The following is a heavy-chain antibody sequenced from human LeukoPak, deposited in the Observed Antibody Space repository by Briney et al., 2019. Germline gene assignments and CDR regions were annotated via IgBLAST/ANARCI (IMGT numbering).Heavy chain of an antibody. CDR2: INSDGRST. V-gene: IGHV3-74*01. D-gene: IGHD3-3*01. CDR1: GFTFSTSW. Sequence: GGSLRLSCAASGFTFSTSWMHWVRQVPGKGLVWVSRINSDGRSTDYADSVKGRFTISRDNTKNTLYLQMNGLRVEDTAVYYCAHTVWSGNYFDYWGQGTLVTVSS. J-gene: IGHJ4*02. CDR3: AHTVWSGNYFDY.